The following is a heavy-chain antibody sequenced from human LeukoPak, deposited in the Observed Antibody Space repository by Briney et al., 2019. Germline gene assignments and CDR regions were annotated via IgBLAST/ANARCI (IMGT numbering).Heavy chain of an antibody. D-gene: IGHD4-17*01. J-gene: IGHJ4*02. CDR2: IYTSGST. Sequence: SETLSLTCTVAGGSISSVSYYWSWIRQPAGKGLEWIGRIYTSGSTNYNPSLKSRVTISLDTSKNQFSLKLSSVTAADTAVYYCANSIDFDYGDYYFDYWGQGALVTISS. V-gene: IGHV4-61*02. CDR1: GGSISSVSYY. CDR3: ANSIDFDYGDYYFDY.